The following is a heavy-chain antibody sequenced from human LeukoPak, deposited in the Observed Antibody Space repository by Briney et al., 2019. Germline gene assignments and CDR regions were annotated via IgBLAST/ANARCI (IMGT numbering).Heavy chain of an antibody. CDR1: GFTFSSYA. Sequence: GGSLRLSCAASGFTFSSYAMSWVRQAPGKGLEWVSVISGSGGSTYYADSVKGRFTISRDNSKNTLYLQMNSLRAEDTAVYYCAKDPTLLGAFDYRGQGTLVTVSS. CDR2: ISGSGGST. CDR3: AKDPTLLGAFDY. D-gene: IGHD7-27*01. J-gene: IGHJ4*02. V-gene: IGHV3-23*01.